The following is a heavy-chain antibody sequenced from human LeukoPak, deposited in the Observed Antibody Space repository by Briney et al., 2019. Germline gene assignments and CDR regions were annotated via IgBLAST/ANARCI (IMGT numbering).Heavy chain of an antibody. CDR1: GFTLRSYV. J-gene: IGHJ4*02. Sequence: GGSLRLSCVASGFTLRSYVMNWVRQTPGKGLEWVSSISGSGDSTFYADSVKGRFSISRDNSKNTLYLQVNGLRTEDTTVYYCAKDRLLNCRGDCYIFDYWGQGTVVTVSS. CDR3: AKDRLLNCRGDCYIFDY. D-gene: IGHD2-21*02. V-gene: IGHV3-23*01. CDR2: ISGSGDST.